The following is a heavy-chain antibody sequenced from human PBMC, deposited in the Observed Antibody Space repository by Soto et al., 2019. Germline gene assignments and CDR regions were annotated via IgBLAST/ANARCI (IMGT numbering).Heavy chain of an antibody. CDR1: GGTFSSYA. D-gene: IGHD6-19*01. CDR2: IIPIFGTA. CDR3: ARARSSSGWYLEAFDI. J-gene: IGHJ3*02. Sequence: SVKVSCKASGGTFSSYAISWVRQAPGQGLEWIGGIIPIFGTANYAQKFQGRVTITADESTSTAYMELSSLRSEDTAVYYCARARSSSGWYLEAFDIWGQGTMVTVS. V-gene: IGHV1-69*13.